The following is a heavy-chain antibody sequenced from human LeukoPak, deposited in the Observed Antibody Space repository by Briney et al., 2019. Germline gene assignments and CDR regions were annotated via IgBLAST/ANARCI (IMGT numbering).Heavy chain of an antibody. CDR1: GFTFSSYA. CDR2: INSYGAYT. D-gene: IGHD2-15*01. CDR3: AKPPRRCSGGSCYYYFDY. V-gene: IGHV3-23*01. Sequence: PGGSLRLSCAASGFTFSSYAMSWVRQAPGKGLEWVSTINSYGAYTYYADSVRGRFTISRDNSKNTLYLQMNSLRAEDTAVYYCAKPPRRCSGGSCYYYFDYWGQGTLVTVSS. J-gene: IGHJ4*02.